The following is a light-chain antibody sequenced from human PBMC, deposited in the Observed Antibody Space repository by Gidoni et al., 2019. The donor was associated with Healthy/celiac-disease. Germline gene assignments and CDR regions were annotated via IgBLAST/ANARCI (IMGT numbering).Light chain of an antibody. V-gene: IGKV1-5*01. CDR3: QQYNSYGT. J-gene: IGKJ1*01. CDR1: QSISSW. CDR2: GAS. Sequence: DIQMTQSPSTLAASVADRVTITCRARQSISSWLAWYQQKPGQAPKLLTYGASSLESGVPSRFSGSGSGTEFTLTISSLQPDDFATYCCQQYNSYGTFGQGTKVEIK.